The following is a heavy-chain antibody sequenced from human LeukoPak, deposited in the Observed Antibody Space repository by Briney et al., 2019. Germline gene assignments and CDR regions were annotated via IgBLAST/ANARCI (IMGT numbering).Heavy chain of an antibody. CDR1: GFTFSDYN. Sequence: GGSLRLSCAASGFTFSDYNMRWIRQAPGKGLEWVSSISRSGSTKYYADSVQGRFTISRDNAKNSVYLQMNSLRAEDTAVYYCARTYGSGSLDYGGQGTLVTVSS. J-gene: IGHJ4*02. V-gene: IGHV3-11*04. CDR2: ISRSGSTK. D-gene: IGHD2-15*01. CDR3: ARTYGSGSLDY.